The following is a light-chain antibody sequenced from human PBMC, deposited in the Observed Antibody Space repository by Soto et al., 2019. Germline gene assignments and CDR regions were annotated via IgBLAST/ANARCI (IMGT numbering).Light chain of an antibody. CDR1: SSDVGGYNY. V-gene: IGLV2-14*01. Sequence: QSVLTQPASVSGSPGQSITISCTGTSSDVGGYNYVSWYQQYPGKAPKLMIYDVSNRPSGVSNRFSGSKSGNTASLTTSGLQAEDEADYYCNSYTSRSSTTYVFGTGTKITIL. CDR2: DVS. J-gene: IGLJ1*01. CDR3: NSYTSRSSTTYV.